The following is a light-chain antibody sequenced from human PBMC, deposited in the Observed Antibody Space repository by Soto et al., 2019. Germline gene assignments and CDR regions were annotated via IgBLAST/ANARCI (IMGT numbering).Light chain of an antibody. CDR2: VNSDGSH. V-gene: IGLV4-69*01. J-gene: IGLJ3*02. Sequence: QSVLTQSPSASASLRASVRLTCTLSSGHSSYAIAWHQQQPQKGPRYLMKVNSDGSHSKGDGIPDRFSGSTSGAERYLTISSLQSEDEADYYCQTWGTGIGVFGGGTKLTVL. CDR1: SGHSSYA. CDR3: QTWGTGIGV.